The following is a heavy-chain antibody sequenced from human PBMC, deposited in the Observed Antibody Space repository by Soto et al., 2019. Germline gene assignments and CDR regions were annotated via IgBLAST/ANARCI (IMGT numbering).Heavy chain of an antibody. D-gene: IGHD6-13*01. CDR3: AREYRQQLVRRYYDYYGMDV. CDR2: IKQDGSEK. V-gene: IGHV3-7*01. CDR1: GFTFSSYW. Sequence: GGSLRLSCAASGFTFSSYWMSWVRQAPGKGLEWVANIKQDGSEKYYVDSVKGRFTISRDNAKNSLYLQMNSLRAEDTAVYYCAREYRQQLVRRYYDYYGMDVWGQGTTVTVSS. J-gene: IGHJ6*02.